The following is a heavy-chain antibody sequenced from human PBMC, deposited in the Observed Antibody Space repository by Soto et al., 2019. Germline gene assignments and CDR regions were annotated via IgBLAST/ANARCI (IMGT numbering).Heavy chain of an antibody. CDR1: GGSISSYY. V-gene: IGHV4-59*08. Sequence: PSETLSLTCTVSGGSISSYYWSWIRQPPGKGLEWIGYIYYSGSTNYNPSLKSRVTISVDTSKNQFSLKLSSVTAADTAVYYCAKVGDILTGYWVDYFDYWGQGILVTVSS. D-gene: IGHD3-9*01. CDR2: IYYSGST. J-gene: IGHJ4*02. CDR3: AKVGDILTGYWVDYFDY.